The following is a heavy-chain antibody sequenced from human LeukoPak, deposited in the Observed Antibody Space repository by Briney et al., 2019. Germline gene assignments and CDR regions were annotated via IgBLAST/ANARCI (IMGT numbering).Heavy chain of an antibody. CDR2: ISAYNGNT. CDR1: GYTFTSYG. CDR3: ARGEDSSGWYRSYYYYYGMDV. J-gene: IGHJ6*02. Sequence: ASVNVSCKASGYTFTSYGISWVRQAPGQGLEWMGWISAYNGNTNYAQKLQGRVTMTTDTSTSTAYMELRSLRSDDTAVYYCARGEDSSGWYRSYYYYYGMDVWGQGTTVTVSS. D-gene: IGHD6-19*01. V-gene: IGHV1-18*01.